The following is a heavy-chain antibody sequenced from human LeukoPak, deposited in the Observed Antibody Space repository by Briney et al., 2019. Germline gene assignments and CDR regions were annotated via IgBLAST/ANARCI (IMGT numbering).Heavy chain of an antibody. CDR1: GGSFSGYY. V-gene: IGHV4-34*01. J-gene: IGHJ4*02. D-gene: IGHD4-17*01. CDR2: INHSGST. CDR3: ASLTVTGSPFDY. Sequence: PSETLSLTCAVYGGSFSGYYWSWIRQPPGKGLEWIGGINHSGSTNYNPSLKSRVTISVDTSKNQFSLKLSSVTAADTAVYYCASLTVTGSPFDYWGQGTLVTVSS.